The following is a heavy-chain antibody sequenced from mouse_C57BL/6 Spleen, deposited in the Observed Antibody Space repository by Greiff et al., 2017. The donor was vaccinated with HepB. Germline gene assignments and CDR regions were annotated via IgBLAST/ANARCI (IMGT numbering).Heavy chain of an antibody. V-gene: IGHV1-50*01. CDR3: ARGLPYAMDY. Sequence: VQLQQSGAELVKPGASVKLSCKASGYTFTSYWMQWVKQRPGQGLEWIGEIDPSDSYTNYNQKFKGKATLTVDTSSSTAYMQLSSLTSEDSAVYYCARGLPYAMDYWGQGTSVTVSS. CDR1: GYTFTSYW. J-gene: IGHJ4*01. D-gene: IGHD5-5*01. CDR2: IDPSDSYT.